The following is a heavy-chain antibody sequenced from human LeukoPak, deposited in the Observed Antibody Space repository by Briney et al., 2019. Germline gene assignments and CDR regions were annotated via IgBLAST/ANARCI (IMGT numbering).Heavy chain of an antibody. Sequence: ASVKVSCKASGYTFTSYGISWVRQAPGQGLEWMGGIIPIFGTANYAQKFQGRLTITADESTSTAYMELSSLRSEDTAAYYCARVDTVGYGDKYNWFDPWGQGTLVTVSS. D-gene: IGHD4-17*01. J-gene: IGHJ5*02. CDR1: GYTFTSYG. CDR3: ARVDTVGYGDKYNWFDP. V-gene: IGHV1-69*13. CDR2: IIPIFGTA.